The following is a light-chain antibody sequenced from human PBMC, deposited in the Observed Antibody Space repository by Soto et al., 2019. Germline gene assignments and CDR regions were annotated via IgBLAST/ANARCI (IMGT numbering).Light chain of an antibody. Sequence: QSALPQPASVSGSPGQSIAISCTGTSSDVGGYDYVSWYQQHPGKAPKLMIYDVSNRPSGVSNRFSGSKSDNTASLTISGLQAEDEADYYCSSYTSSSTYVFGTGTKLTVL. J-gene: IGLJ1*01. CDR2: DVS. CDR1: SSDVGGYDY. V-gene: IGLV2-14*01. CDR3: SSYTSSSTYV.